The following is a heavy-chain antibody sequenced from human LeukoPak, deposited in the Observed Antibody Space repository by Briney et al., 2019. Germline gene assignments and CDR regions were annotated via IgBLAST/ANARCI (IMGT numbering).Heavy chain of an antibody. Sequence: GRSLRLSCAASGFTSDDYAMHWVRQAPGKGLEWVSGISWNSGSIGYADSVKGRFTISRDNAKNSLYLQMNSLRAEDTALYYCAKGGITFGGVIANIFDYWGQGTLVTVSS. J-gene: IGHJ4*02. V-gene: IGHV3-9*02. CDR3: AKGGITFGGVIANIFDY. CDR1: GFTSDDYA. D-gene: IGHD3-16*02. CDR2: ISWNSGSI.